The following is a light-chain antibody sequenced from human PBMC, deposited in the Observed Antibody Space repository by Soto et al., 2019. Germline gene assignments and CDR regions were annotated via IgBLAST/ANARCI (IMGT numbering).Light chain of an antibody. CDR3: SSYTSSSTGV. V-gene: IGLV2-14*01. J-gene: IGLJ1*01. Sequence: ALTQPASVSGSPGQSITISCTGTSSDVGGYNYVSWYQQHPGKAPKLMIYEVSNRPSGVSNRFSGSKSGNTASLTISGLQAEDEADYYCSSYTSSSTGVFGTGTKVTVL. CDR2: EVS. CDR1: SSDVGGYNY.